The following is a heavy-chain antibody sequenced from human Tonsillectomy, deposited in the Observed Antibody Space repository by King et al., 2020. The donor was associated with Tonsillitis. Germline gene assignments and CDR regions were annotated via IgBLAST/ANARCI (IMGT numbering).Heavy chain of an antibody. CDR1: GGTFSSYA. D-gene: IGHD1-26*01. V-gene: IGHV1-69*01. CDR3: AISGAGRSYYGGRYFDY. CDR2: IIPIFGTA. J-gene: IGHJ4*02. Sequence: QLVQSGAEVKKPGSSVKVSCKASGGTFSSYAISWVRQAPGQGLEWMGGIIPIFGTANYAQKFQGRVTITADESTSTAYMELSSLRSEDTAVYYCAISGAGRSYYGGRYFDYWGQGTLVTVSS.